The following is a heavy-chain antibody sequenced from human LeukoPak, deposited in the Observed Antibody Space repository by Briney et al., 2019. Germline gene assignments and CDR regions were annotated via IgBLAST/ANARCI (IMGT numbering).Heavy chain of an antibody. CDR3: AVDYYGSGSYDY. CDR1: GFTFSSYW. Sequence: RAGGSLRLSCAASGFTFSSYWMNWVRQAPGKGLEWVTNINQDGSEKYYVDSVKGRFIISRDNAKDSLYLQMNSLRAEDTAVYYCAVDYYGSGSYDYWGQGTLVTVSS. CDR2: INQDGSEK. D-gene: IGHD3-10*01. V-gene: IGHV3-7*01. J-gene: IGHJ4*02.